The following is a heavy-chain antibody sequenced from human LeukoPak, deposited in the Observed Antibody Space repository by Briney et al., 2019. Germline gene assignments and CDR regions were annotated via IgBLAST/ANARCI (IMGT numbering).Heavy chain of an antibody. V-gene: IGHV4-39*01. CDR2: IYHSGST. Sequence: SSETLSLTCTVSGGSISSSSYYCGWIRQPPGKGLEWIGSIYHSGSTYSNPSLKSRVTLSVETSKNQFSLKLSSVTAADTAVYYCAGSTYDNWFDPWGQGTLVTVSS. CDR1: GGSISSSSYY. D-gene: IGHD2-8*01. CDR3: AGSTYDNWFDP. J-gene: IGHJ5*02.